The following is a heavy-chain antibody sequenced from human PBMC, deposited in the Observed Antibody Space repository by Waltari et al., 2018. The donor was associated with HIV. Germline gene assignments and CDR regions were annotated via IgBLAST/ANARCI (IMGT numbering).Heavy chain of an antibody. CDR3: ASIAYCGGDCYPRGMDV. CDR1: GFTVSSKF. CDR2: IYSGGST. V-gene: IGHV3-66*01. J-gene: IGHJ6*02. Sequence: EVQLVESGGGLVQPGGSLRRSCAASGFTVSSKFLGWVRQAPGKGLEWVSVIYSGGSTYYADSVKGRFTISRDNSKNTLYLQMNSLRAEDTAVYYCASIAYCGGDCYPRGMDVWGQGTTVTVSS. D-gene: IGHD2-21*02.